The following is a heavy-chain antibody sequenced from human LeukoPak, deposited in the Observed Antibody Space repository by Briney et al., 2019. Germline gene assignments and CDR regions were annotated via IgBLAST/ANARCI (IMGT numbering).Heavy chain of an antibody. V-gene: IGHV3-9*01. CDR1: GFTFDDYA. CDR3: AKGRDGYNSGYYYGMDV. Sequence: PGRSLRLSCAASGFTFDDYAMHWVRQAPGKGLEWVSGISWNSGSIGYADSVKGRFTISRDNAKNSLYLQMNSLRAEDTALCYCAKGRDGYNSGYYYGMDVWGQGTTVTVSS. J-gene: IGHJ6*02. D-gene: IGHD5-24*01. CDR2: ISWNSGSI.